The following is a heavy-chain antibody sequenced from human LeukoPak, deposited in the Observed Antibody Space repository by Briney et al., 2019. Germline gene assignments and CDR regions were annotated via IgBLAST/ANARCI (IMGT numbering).Heavy chain of an antibody. CDR2: IYPGDSDT. CDR3: ARSDPKLLWFGELPYWFDP. Sequence: GESLKISCKGSGYSFTSYWIGWVRQVPGKGLEWMGIIYPGDSDTRYSPSFQGQVTISADKSISTAYLQWSSLKASDTAMYYCARSDPKLLWFGELPYWFDPWGQGTLVTVSS. D-gene: IGHD3-10*01. J-gene: IGHJ5*02. CDR1: GYSFTSYW. V-gene: IGHV5-51*01.